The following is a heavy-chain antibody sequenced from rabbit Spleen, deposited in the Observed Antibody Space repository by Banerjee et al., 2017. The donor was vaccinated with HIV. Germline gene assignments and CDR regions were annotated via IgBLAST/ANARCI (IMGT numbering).Heavy chain of an antibody. CDR1: GFSFSDRDV. CDR2: INTATGKD. D-gene: IGHD1-1*01. CDR3: ARDLVAVIGWNFNL. Sequence: QSLEESGGDLVKPGASLTLTCKASGFSFSDRDVMCWVRQAPGKGLEWIACINTATGKDVYANWVNGRFTISRTSSTTVTLQMTSLAAADTATYFCARDLVAVIGWNFNLWGQGTLVTVS. J-gene: IGHJ4*01. V-gene: IGHV1S40*01.